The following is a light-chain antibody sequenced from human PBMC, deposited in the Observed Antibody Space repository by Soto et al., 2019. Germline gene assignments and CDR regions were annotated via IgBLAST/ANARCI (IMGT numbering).Light chain of an antibody. J-gene: IGKJ1*01. CDR2: DAS. CDR3: QQRSNS. CDR1: QSVSSY. Sequence: EIVLTQSPATLSLSPGERATLSCRASQSVSSYLAWYKQKPGQAPRLLIYDASNRATGIPARFSGSGSGTDFTLTISSLEPEDFAVYYCQQRSNSFGQGTKVDI. V-gene: IGKV3-11*01.